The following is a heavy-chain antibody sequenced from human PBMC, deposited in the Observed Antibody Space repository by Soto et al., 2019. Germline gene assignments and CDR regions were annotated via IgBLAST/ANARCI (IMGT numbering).Heavy chain of an antibody. CDR2: IYTDGTNT. D-gene: IGHD3-22*01. V-gene: IGHV3-74*01. CDR3: ARDRYYYDSSGYYDPFQH. CDR1: GFPFSRYW. J-gene: IGHJ1*01. Sequence: GGSLRLSCAASGFPFSRYWMHWVRQGPGKGLEWVSRIYTDGTNTKYADSVKGRFTISRDNAKNTLYLQMDGLRAEDTAVYFCARDRYYYDSSGYYDPFQHWGQGTLVTVSS.